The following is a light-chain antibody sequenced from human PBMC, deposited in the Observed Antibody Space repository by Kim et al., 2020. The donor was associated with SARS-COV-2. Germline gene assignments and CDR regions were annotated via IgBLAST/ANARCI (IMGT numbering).Light chain of an antibody. Sequence: VALGQTARITCGGNNIGSKNVHWYKQKPGQAPVLVIYRDSNRPSGIPERFSGSNSGNTATLTISRAQAGDEADYYCQVWDSSTAWVCGGGTQLTVL. CDR2: RDS. V-gene: IGLV3-9*01. CDR1: NIGSKN. J-gene: IGLJ3*02. CDR3: QVWDSSTAWV.